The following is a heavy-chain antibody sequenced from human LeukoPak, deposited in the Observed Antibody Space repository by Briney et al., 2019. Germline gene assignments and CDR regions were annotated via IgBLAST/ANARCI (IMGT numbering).Heavy chain of an antibody. CDR3: ARAGLYCGGDCYLSEYFQH. CDR1: GYTFTGYY. J-gene: IGHJ1*01. Sequence: ASVKVSCKASGYTFTGYYMHWVRQAPGQGLEWMGWINPNSGGTNYAQKFQGRVTMTRDTSISTAYMELSRLRSDDTAVYYCARAGLYCGGDCYLSEYFQHWGQGTLVTVSS. CDR2: INPNSGGT. V-gene: IGHV1-2*02. D-gene: IGHD2-21*02.